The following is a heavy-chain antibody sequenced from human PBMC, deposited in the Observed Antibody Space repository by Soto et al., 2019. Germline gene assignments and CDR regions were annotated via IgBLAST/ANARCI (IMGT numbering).Heavy chain of an antibody. CDR2: IYDSGST. Sequence: QVQLQESGPGLVRPSQTLSLTCTVSGASVNSDVYYWTWIRQHPEKGLEWIGYIYDSGSTYYNPSLESRVSISPDTPNNQFSLNLKSVTAADTAIYYCARAPHYEILAAIDYWGQGTLVTVSS. J-gene: IGHJ4*02. V-gene: IGHV4-31*03. D-gene: IGHD3-9*01. CDR1: GASVNSDVYY. CDR3: ARAPHYEILAAIDY.